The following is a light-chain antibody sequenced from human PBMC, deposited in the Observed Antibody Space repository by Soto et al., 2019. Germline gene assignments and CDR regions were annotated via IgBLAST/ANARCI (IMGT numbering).Light chain of an antibody. J-gene: IGKJ5*01. CDR1: QSVSSSY. CDR3: QQYGSSPPVT. Sequence: EIVLTQSPGTLPLSPCERATLSSSASQSVSSSYLAWYQQKPGHAPRLLIYGASSRATGIPDRFSGSGSGTDFTLTISRLEPEDFAVYYCQQYGSSPPVTFGQGTRLEIK. V-gene: IGKV3-20*01. CDR2: GAS.